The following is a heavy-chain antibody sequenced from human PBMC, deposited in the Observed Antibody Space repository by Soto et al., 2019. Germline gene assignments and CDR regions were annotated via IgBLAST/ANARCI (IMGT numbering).Heavy chain of an antibody. D-gene: IGHD6-19*01. CDR1: GDSVSSNSAA. V-gene: IGHV6-1*01. J-gene: IGHJ6*02. CDR2: TYYRSKWYN. CDR3: AKEQWLVGDYYYGMDF. Sequence: SQTLSLTCAISGDSVSSNSAAWNWIRQSPSRGLEWLGRTYYRSKWYNDYAVSVKSRITVNPDTSKNQFSLQLKSVIPEDTAVYYCAKEQWLVGDYYYGMDFWGQGTTVTFSS.